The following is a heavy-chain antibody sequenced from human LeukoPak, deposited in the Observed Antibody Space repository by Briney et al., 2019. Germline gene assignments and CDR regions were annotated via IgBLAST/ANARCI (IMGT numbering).Heavy chain of an antibody. CDR2: INTDGNII. Sequence: GGSLRLSCAASGFTFSTYWMHWVRQAPGKGLVWVSRINTDGNIISYADSVKGRFTISRDNAKNTLYLQMNSLRGEATALYYCARDLAPYCSGGRCSTFDYWGQGTLVTVSS. CDR1: GFTFSTYW. V-gene: IGHV3-74*01. D-gene: IGHD2-15*01. J-gene: IGHJ4*02. CDR3: ARDLAPYCSGGRCSTFDY.